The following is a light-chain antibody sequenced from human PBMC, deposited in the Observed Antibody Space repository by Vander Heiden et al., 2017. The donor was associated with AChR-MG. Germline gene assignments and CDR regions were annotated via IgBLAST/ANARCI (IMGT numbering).Light chain of an antibody. J-gene: IGLJ2*01. CDR3: SSYTSTTLL. Sequence: QPALTQPASVSGSPGQSITISCTGTSSDVGGYDYFSWYQQHPGKAPKLMIYEVSDRPSGVSDRFSGSKSGNTASLTISGLQAEDEADYYCSSYTSTTLLFGGGTKLTVL. CDR1: SSDVGGYDY. V-gene: IGLV2-14*01. CDR2: EVS.